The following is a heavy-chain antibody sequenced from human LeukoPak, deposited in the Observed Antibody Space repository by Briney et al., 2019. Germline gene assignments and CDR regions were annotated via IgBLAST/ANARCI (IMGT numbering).Heavy chain of an antibody. CDR3: ARLGVLWFGELFDY. CDR1: GGSISSTTHY. Sequence: AETLSLTCTVSGGSISSTTHYWGWIRQPPGKGLEWIGSIFYSGSTYYNSSLKSRVTISVDTSKNHFSLSLSSVTAADTAVYYCARLGVLWFGELFDYLGQGTLVTLSS. CDR2: IFYSGST. J-gene: IGHJ4*02. V-gene: IGHV4-39*02. D-gene: IGHD3-10*01.